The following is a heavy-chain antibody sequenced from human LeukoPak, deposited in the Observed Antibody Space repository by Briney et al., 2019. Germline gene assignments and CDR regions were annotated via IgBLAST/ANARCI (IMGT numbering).Heavy chain of an antibody. Sequence: GGSLRLSCAASGFTFSSYGMHWVRQAPGKGLEWVAFIRYDGSNKYYADSVKGRFTISRDNAKNSLYLQMNSLRAEDTAVYYCARVSTAGLDYWGQGTLVTVSS. V-gene: IGHV3-30*02. CDR3: ARVSTAGLDY. CDR2: IRYDGSNK. CDR1: GFTFSSYG. J-gene: IGHJ4*02.